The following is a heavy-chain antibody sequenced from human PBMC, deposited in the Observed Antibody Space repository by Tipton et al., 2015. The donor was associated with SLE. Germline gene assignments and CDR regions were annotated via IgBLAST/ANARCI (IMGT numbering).Heavy chain of an antibody. D-gene: IGHD5-18*01. CDR2: IYHSGST. CDR1: GGSMSTYY. CDR3: ASGRYSYGYETPNWFDP. V-gene: IGHV4-59*01. J-gene: IGHJ5*02. Sequence: TLSLTCTVSGGSMSTYYWSWIRQPPGKGLEWIGYIYHSGSTNYNPSLRSRVTISVDTSKNQLSLQLSSVTTADTAVYYCASGRYSYGYETPNWFDPWGQGTLVTVSS.